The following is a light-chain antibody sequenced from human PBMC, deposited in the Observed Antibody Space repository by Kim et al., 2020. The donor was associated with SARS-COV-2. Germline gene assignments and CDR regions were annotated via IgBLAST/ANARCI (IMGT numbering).Light chain of an antibody. CDR3: QSYDSSSWV. Sequence: LTQPHSVSESPGKTVTISCTGSSGSIASNYVQWYQQRPGSAPTTVIYEDNQRPSGVPDRFSGSIDSSSNSASLTISGLKTEDEADYYCQSYDSSSWV. CDR1: SGSIASNY. J-gene: IGLJ3*02. V-gene: IGLV6-57*02. CDR2: EDN.